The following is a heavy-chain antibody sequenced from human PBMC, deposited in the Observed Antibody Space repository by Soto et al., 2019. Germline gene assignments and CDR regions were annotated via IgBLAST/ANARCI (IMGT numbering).Heavy chain of an antibody. CDR3: AAKSPYYYYGMDV. CDR1: GFTFSSYG. Sequence: LRLSCAASGFTFSSYGMHWVRQAPGKGLEWVAVISYDGSNKYYADSVKGRFTISRDNSKNTLYLQMNSLRAEDTAVYYCAAKSPYYYYGMDVWGQGTTVTVSS. CDR2: ISYDGSNK. V-gene: IGHV3-30*03. J-gene: IGHJ6*02.